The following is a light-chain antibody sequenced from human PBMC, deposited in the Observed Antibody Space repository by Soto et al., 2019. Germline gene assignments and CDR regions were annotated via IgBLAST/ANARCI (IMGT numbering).Light chain of an antibody. J-gene: IGKJ4*01. CDR3: QQYNKWPLT. CDR1: QSVSNN. V-gene: IGKV3-15*01. Sequence: EIVMTQSPATLSVSPGERATLSCRASQSVSNNLAWYQQKPGQAPRLLIYHASTRATGIPARFIGSGSGTEFTLTISSLPSEDFAVYYCQQYNKWPLTFGGGTKVEIK. CDR2: HAS.